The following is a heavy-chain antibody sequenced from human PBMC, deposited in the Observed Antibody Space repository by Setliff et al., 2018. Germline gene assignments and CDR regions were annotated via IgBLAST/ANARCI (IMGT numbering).Heavy chain of an antibody. D-gene: IGHD4-4*01. J-gene: IGHJ5*02. CDR3: ATRTTATTIGWFDP. V-gene: IGHV1-46*01. Sequence: ASVKVSCKASGYTFTSHYMHWVRQAPGLGLEWMGTINPSSGRTSYAQKFQGRVTISADMSLDIAHMELGSLRSEDTAVYHCATRTTATTIGWFDPWGQGTLVTVSS. CDR2: INPSSGRT. CDR1: GYTFTSHY.